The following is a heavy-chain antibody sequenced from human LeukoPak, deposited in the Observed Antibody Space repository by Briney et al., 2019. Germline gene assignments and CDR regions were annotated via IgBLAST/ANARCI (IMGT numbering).Heavy chain of an antibody. J-gene: IGHJ6*03. D-gene: IGHD1-1*01. CDR1: GGTFSSYA. Sequence: ASVKVSCKAPGGTFSSYAISWVRQAPGQGLEWMGGIIPIFGTANYAQKFQGRVTITADESTSTAYMELSSLRSEDTAVYYCARGKGTGNYYYYYYMDVWGKGTTVTISS. CDR2: IIPIFGTA. V-gene: IGHV1-69*13. CDR3: ARGKGTGNYYYYYYMDV.